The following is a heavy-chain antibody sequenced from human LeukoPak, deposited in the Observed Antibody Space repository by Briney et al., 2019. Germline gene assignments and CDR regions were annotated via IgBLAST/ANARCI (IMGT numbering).Heavy chain of an antibody. CDR2: INPNSGGT. CDR1: GYTFTSYA. V-gene: IGHV1-2*02. D-gene: IGHD3-22*01. CDR3: ARDERYDSSGYPFDY. Sequence: ASVKVSCKASGYTFTSYAMNWVRQAPGQGLEWMGWINPNSGGTDYAQKFQGRVTMTRDTSISTAYLELSRLTSDDTAVYYCARDERYDSSGYPFDYWGQGTLVTVSS. J-gene: IGHJ4*02.